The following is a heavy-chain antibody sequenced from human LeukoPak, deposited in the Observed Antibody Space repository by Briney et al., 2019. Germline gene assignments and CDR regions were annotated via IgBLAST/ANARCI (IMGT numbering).Heavy chain of an antibody. CDR3: ARGVERPREAAAFDI. V-gene: IGHV3-23*01. J-gene: IGHJ3*02. Sequence: SGGSLRLSCVGSGFTFRSHAMSWVRQAPEKGLEFVSGIYENGGTTYYADSVKGRFSISRDNSKNTLYLQVDSLRGEDTAVYYCARGVERPREAAAFDIWGQGTVVTVSS. CDR2: IYENGGTT. D-gene: IGHD1-1*01. CDR1: GFTFRSHA.